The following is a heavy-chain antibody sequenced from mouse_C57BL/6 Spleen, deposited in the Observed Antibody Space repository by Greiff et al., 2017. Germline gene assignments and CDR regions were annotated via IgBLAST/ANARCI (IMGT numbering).Heavy chain of an antibody. V-gene: IGHV1-55*01. Sequence: QVQLQQPGAELVKPGASVKMSCKASGYTFTSYWITWVKQRPGQGLEWIGDIYPGSGSTNYNEKFKSKATLTVDTSSSTAYMQLSSLTSEDSAVYYCAKDLSPYGYFDVWGTGTTATVSS. CDR1: GYTFTSYW. CDR3: AKDLSPYGYFDV. CDR2: IYPGSGST. J-gene: IGHJ1*03.